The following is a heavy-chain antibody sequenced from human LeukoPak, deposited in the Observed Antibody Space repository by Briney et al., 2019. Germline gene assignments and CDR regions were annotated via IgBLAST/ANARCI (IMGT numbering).Heavy chain of an antibody. CDR2: TYYGAKWFN. Sequence: SQTLSLTCGISGDSVSSSVVAWNWIRQSPSRGLEWLGRTYYGAKWFNEYSVSMRGRITIDPDASNNHFSLQVNSMTPEDTAMYYCARGKNSAFDIWSQGTMVTVSS. CDR1: GDSVSSSVVA. V-gene: IGHV6-1*01. J-gene: IGHJ3*02. D-gene: IGHD1-7*01. CDR3: ARGKNSAFDI.